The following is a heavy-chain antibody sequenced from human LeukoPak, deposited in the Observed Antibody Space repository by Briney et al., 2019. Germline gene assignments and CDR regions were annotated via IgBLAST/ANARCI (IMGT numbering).Heavy chain of an antibody. J-gene: IGHJ4*02. CDR2: IYSGGST. V-gene: IGHV3-53*05. CDR1: GFTVSSNY. CDR3: AKDAIIVLMVYAACHFDY. D-gene: IGHD2-8*01. Sequence: GGSLRLSCAASGFTVSSNYMSWVRQAPGKGLEWVSVIYSGGSTYYADSVKGRFTISRDNSKNTLYLQMNSLRAEDTAVYYCAKDAIIVLMVYAACHFDYWGQGTLVTVSS.